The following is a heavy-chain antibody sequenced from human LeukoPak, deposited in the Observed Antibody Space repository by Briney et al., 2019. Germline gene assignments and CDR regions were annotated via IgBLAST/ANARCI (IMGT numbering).Heavy chain of an antibody. J-gene: IGHJ4*02. Sequence: ASVKVSCKASGYTFTGYYMHWVRQAPGQGLEWMGWINPNSGGTNYAQKFQGRVTMTRDTSTGTAYMELRSLKSDDTAVYYCARDEQYQLMILDFWGQGTLITVSS. CDR1: GYTFTGYY. V-gene: IGHV1-2*02. D-gene: IGHD3-16*01. CDR2: INPNSGGT. CDR3: ARDEQYQLMILDF.